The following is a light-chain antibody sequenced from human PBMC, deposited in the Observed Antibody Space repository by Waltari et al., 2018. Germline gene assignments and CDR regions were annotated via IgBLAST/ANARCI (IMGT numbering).Light chain of an antibody. CDR1: QSLVPVDGNTY. CDR2: WVF. Sequence: EVVMTQSPVSLSVTLGQAASISCKSSQSLVPVDGNTYLNWFHQRPGQSPRRLIYWVFNRDSGVPDRFSGSGSGTDFTLRISRVEAEDVGVYYCMQGIRWPYTFGLGTQLDIK. J-gene: IGKJ2*01. CDR3: MQGIRWPYT. V-gene: IGKV2-30*02.